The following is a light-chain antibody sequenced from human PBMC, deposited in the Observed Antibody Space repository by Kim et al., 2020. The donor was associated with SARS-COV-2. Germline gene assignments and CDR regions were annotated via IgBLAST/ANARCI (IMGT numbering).Light chain of an antibody. CDR2: WAS. CDR3: QQYYSALVT. V-gene: IGKV4-1*01. Sequence: DIVMAQSPDFLAVSLGERATINCKSSQSLLYNSNNKNYLAWYQQKPGQPPRLLIYWASTRESGVPDRFSGSGSGTDFTLTINSLHTEDVAVYYCQQYYSALVTFGGGTKVDIK. J-gene: IGKJ4*01. CDR1: QSLLYNSNNKNY.